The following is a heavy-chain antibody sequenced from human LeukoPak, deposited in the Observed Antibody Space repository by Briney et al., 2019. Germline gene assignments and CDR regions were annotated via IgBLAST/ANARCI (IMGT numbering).Heavy chain of an antibody. CDR1: GFTFSSHD. CDR2: ISYDGGKK. CDR3: AKERSKGSYVAEFNR. V-gene: IGHV3-30*18. Sequence: PGGSLRLSCAASGFTFSSHDMHWVRQAPGKGLEWVAIISYDGGKKYYADSVKGRFTISRDNSKNSLYLRMNSLRPEDTAVYYCAKERSKGSYVAEFNRGGQGCLVTVS. D-gene: IGHD1-26*01. J-gene: IGHJ1*01.